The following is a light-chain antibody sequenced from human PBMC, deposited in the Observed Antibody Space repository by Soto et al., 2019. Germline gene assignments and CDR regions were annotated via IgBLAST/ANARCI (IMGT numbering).Light chain of an antibody. V-gene: IGKV1-27*01. CDR1: QAISIY. J-gene: IGKJ1*01. CDR2: AAS. Sequence: DIQMTQSPSSLSTSVGDRVTITCRASQAISIYLAWYQQKPGKVPKLLIYAASTLQSGVPSRFSGSGSGTDFTLTISSLLPEDVATYYCQKYYSAPPTFGHGTKVEIK. CDR3: QKYYSAPPT.